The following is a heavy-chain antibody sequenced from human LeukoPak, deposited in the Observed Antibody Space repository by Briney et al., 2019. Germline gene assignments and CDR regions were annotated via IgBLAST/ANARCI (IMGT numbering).Heavy chain of an antibody. J-gene: IGHJ4*02. CDR3: AKDRLWFGELLYFFDY. CDR2: ISYDGSNK. V-gene: IGHV3-30*18. CDR1: GITVNTNY. D-gene: IGHD3-10*01. Sequence: GGSLRLSCAASGITVNTNYMSWVRQAPGKGLEWVAVISYDGSNKYYADSVKGRFAISRDNSKNTLYLQMNSLRAEDTAVYYCAKDRLWFGELLYFFDYWGQGTLVTVSS.